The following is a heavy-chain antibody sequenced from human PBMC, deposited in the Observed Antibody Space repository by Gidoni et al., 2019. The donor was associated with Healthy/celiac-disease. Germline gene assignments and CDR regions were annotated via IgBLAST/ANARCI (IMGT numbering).Heavy chain of an antibody. CDR2: IYHSGST. V-gene: IGHV4-4*02. Sequence: QVQLQASGPGLVKPSGTLSLTFAVSGGSISSSNWWSWVRQPPGKGLERIGEIYHSGSTNYNPSLKSRVTISVDKSKNQFSLKLSSVTAADTAVYYCARDSGIAAAGTDAFDIWGQGTMVTVSS. J-gene: IGHJ3*02. CDR3: ARDSGIAAAGTDAFDI. D-gene: IGHD6-13*01. CDR1: GGSISSSNW.